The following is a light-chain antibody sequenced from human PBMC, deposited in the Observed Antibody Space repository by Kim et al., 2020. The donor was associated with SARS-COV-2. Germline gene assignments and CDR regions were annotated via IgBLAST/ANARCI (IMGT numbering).Light chain of an antibody. CDR2: EVS. CDR3: MQNKELPT. J-gene: IGKJ1*01. CDR1: PSLLDSYGKTS. V-gene: IGKV2D-29*01. Sequence: QPASISCTSSPSLLDSYGKTSLLWYLQRPGHPPQLLISEVSNRFSGVSDRFSGSGSGTDFTLTISRVEAENVGIYYCMQNKELPTFGQGTKVDIK.